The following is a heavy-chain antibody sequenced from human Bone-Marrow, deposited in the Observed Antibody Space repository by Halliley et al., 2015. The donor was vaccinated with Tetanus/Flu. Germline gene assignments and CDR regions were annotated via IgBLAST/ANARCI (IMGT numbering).Heavy chain of an antibody. CDR3: AMGTSGYGDYFDN. D-gene: IGHD5-12*01. J-gene: IGHJ4*02. V-gene: IGHV4-31*02. Sequence: EGIGYIYFSGITYYNPSLESRVSISVDTSKTQFSLKLTSMTAADTAVYYCAMGTSGYGDYFDNWGLGTLVTVSS. CDR2: IYFSGIT.